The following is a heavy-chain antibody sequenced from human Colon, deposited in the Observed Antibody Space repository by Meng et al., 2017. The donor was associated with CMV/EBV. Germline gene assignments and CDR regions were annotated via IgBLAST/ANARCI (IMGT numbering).Heavy chain of an antibody. V-gene: IGHV4-34*01. CDR3: ARTDYYDFG. D-gene: IGHD3-3*01. CDR2: INHSGST. Sequence: QVQLQQWGAGLLMSWEILSLTRSIYGGSFSGYHWSWSRQPPGKGREWIGEINHSGSTNYNPSLKSRVTISVDTSKNQFSLKLSSVTAADTAVYYCARTDYYDFGWGQGTLVTVSS. J-gene: IGHJ4*02. CDR1: GGSFSGYH.